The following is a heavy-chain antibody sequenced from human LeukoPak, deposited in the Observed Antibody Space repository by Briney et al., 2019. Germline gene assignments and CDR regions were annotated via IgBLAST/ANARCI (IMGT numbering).Heavy chain of an antibody. CDR2: IYYSGST. Sequence: SETLSLTCTVPGGSISSGGYYWSWIRQHPGKGLEWIGYIYYSGSTYYNPSLKSRVTISVDTSKNQFSLKLSSVTAADTAVYYCARDASGYYYDSSGYIPNWGQGTLVTVSS. V-gene: IGHV4-31*03. D-gene: IGHD3-22*01. J-gene: IGHJ4*02. CDR1: GGSISSGGYY. CDR3: ARDASGYYYDSSGYIPN.